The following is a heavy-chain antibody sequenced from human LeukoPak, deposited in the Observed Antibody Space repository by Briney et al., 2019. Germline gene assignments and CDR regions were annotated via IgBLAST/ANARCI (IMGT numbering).Heavy chain of an antibody. CDR3: ARDRTGPMVRGVITLPDY. Sequence: SVKVSCNASGGTFSSYAISWVRQAPGQGLEWMGGIIPIFGTANYAQKFQGRVTITADESTSTAYMELSSLRSEDTAVYYCARDRTGPMVRGVITLPDYWGQGTLVTVSS. V-gene: IGHV1-69*01. D-gene: IGHD3-10*01. CDR1: GGTFSSYA. J-gene: IGHJ4*02. CDR2: IIPIFGTA.